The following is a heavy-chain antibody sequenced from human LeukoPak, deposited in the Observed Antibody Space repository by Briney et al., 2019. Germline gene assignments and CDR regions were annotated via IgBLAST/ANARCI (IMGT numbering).Heavy chain of an antibody. J-gene: IGHJ3*02. Sequence: SETLSLTCTVSGGSVSSYFWSWIRQPPGRGLEWIGYIYYSGSTYYNPSLKSRVTISVDTSKNQFSLKLSSVTAADTAVYYCAGAQYYYDSSGHPDAFDIWGQGTMVTVSS. CDR1: GGSVSSYF. CDR2: IYYSGST. D-gene: IGHD3-22*01. CDR3: AGAQYYYDSSGHPDAFDI. V-gene: IGHV4-30-4*01.